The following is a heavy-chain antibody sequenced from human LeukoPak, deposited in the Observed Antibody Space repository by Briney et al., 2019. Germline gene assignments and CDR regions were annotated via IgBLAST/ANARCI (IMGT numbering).Heavy chain of an antibody. D-gene: IGHD7-27*01. J-gene: IGHJ4*02. CDR2: ILGGESTT. CDR1: GFTFSSFS. Sequence: GGSLRLSCAASGFTFSSFSMYWVRQAPAKGLVWVSRILGGESTTSYADSVKGRFTTSRDNAKNTLYLQMTGVRDEDTAVYYCARGLPGDPVEFDSWGQGTLVTVSS. CDR3: ARGLPGDPVEFDS. V-gene: IGHV3-74*01.